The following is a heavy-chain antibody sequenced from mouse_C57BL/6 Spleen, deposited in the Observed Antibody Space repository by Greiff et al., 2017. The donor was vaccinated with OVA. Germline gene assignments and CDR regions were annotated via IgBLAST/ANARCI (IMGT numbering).Heavy chain of an antibody. Sequence: VQLQESGAELARPGASVKLSCKASGYTFTSYGISWVKQRTGQGLEWIGEIYPRSGNTYYNEKFKGKATLTADKSSSTAYMELRSLTSEDSAVYFCARVDGYYGAWFAYWGQGTLVTVSA. CDR1: GYTFTSYG. CDR2: IYPRSGNT. D-gene: IGHD2-3*01. CDR3: ARVDGYYGAWFAY. V-gene: IGHV1-81*01. J-gene: IGHJ3*01.